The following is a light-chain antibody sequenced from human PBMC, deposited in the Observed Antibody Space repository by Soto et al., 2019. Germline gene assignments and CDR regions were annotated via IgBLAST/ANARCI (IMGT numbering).Light chain of an antibody. J-gene: IGLJ3*02. CDR1: SNDVGGYNL. V-gene: IGLV2-23*02. Sequence: QSALTQPASVSGSPGQSITISCTGTSNDVGGYNLVSWFQQHPGKAPKLMISEVNKRPSGVSNRFSGSKSANTASLTISALQAEDEADYYCCSHVGGSSPQWVFGGGTKVTVL. CDR2: EVN. CDR3: CSHVGGSSPQWV.